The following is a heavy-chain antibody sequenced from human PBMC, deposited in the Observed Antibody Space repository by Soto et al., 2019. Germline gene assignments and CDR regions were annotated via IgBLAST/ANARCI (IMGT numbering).Heavy chain of an antibody. Sequence: EVQLVESGGGLVQPGRSLRLSCAASGFTFGDYAMHWVRQVPGRGLEWVSGISWNRATIEYADSVKGRFTISRDNAKDSLYLQMDRLRGEDAALYFCVKDLYSDFWDNYYTGARAFDFWGQGTMVTVSS. CDR1: GFTFGDYA. D-gene: IGHD3-3*01. CDR2: ISWNRATI. J-gene: IGHJ3*01. CDR3: VKDLYSDFWDNYYTGARAFDF. V-gene: IGHV3-9*01.